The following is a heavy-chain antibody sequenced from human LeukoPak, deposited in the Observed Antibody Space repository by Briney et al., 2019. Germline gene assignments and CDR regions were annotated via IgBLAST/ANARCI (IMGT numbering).Heavy chain of an antibody. CDR1: GGTFSSYA. Sequence: ASVKVSCKASGGTFSSYAISWVRQAPGQGLEWMGGIIPIFGTANYAQKFQGRVTITTDESTSTAYMELSSLRSEDTAVYYCAASHYYYDSSGYYYPDYWGQGTLVTVSS. D-gene: IGHD3-22*01. CDR2: IIPIFGTA. V-gene: IGHV1-69*05. J-gene: IGHJ4*02. CDR3: AASHYYYDSSGYYYPDY.